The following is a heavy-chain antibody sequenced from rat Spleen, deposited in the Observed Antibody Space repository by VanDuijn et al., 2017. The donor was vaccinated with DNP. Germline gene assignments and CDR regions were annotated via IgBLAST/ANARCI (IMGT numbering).Heavy chain of an antibody. Sequence: EVQLVESGGGLVQPGRSLKLSCAASGFTFSDYAMAWVRQAPKKGLEWVATISYDDYRTYYRDSVKGRFTISRDTAKSTLYLQMDSLRSEDTATYYCARWNSGSYAMDAWGQGTSVTVSS. CDR1: GFTFSDYA. V-gene: IGHV5-17*01. CDR3: ARWNSGSYAMDA. CDR2: ISYDDYRT. D-gene: IGHD4-3*01. J-gene: IGHJ4*01.